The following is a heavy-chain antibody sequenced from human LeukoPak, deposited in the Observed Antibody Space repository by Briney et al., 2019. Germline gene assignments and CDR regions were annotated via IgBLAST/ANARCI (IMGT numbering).Heavy chain of an antibody. CDR1: GFTFSSYA. Sequence: GGSLRLSCAASGFTFSSYAMSWVRQAPGKGLEWVSAISGSGGSTYYADSVKGRFTISRDNSKNTLYLQMNSLRAEDTAVYYCAKEAGYCSSTSCYGWDYYYYYVDVWGKGTTVTVSS. CDR2: ISGSGGST. V-gene: IGHV3-23*01. J-gene: IGHJ6*03. CDR3: AKEAGYCSSTSCYGWDYYYYYVDV. D-gene: IGHD2-2*01.